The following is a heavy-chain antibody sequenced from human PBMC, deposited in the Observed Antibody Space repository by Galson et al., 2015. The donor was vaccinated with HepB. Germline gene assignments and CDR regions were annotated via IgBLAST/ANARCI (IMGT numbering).Heavy chain of an antibody. Sequence: SLRLSCAASGFTVSSNYMSWVRQAPGKGLEWVSLIYTGGRTYYADSVKGRFTISRDNSKNTLYLQMNSLRAEDTAVYYCARGRGYNWNDVFQYYYYYGKDVWGQGTAITVSS. CDR3: ARGRGYNWNDVFQYYYYYGKDV. J-gene: IGHJ6*02. CDR1: GFTVSSNY. D-gene: IGHD1-20*01. CDR2: IYTGGRT. V-gene: IGHV3-53*01.